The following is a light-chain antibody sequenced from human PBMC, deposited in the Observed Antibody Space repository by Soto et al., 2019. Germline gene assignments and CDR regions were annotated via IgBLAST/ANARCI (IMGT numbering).Light chain of an antibody. J-gene: IGLJ3*02. CDR3: NSYAGSYNWV. Sequence: QSALTQPPSASGSPGQSVTISCTGTSSDVGGYNYVSGYQQHPGKAPKLLIYEVSKRPSGVPDRFSGSKSGNTASLTVSGLQAADEADYYCNSYAGSYNWVFGGGTQLTVL. V-gene: IGLV2-8*01. CDR1: SSDVGGYNY. CDR2: EVS.